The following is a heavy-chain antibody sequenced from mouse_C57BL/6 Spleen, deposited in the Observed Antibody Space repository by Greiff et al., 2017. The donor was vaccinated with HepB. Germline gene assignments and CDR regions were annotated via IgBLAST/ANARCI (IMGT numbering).Heavy chain of an antibody. J-gene: IGHJ2*01. D-gene: IGHD1-1*01. V-gene: IGHV14-4*01. Sequence: VQLQQSGAELVRPGASVKLSCTASGFNIKDDYMHWVKQRPEQGLEWIGWIDPENGDTEYASKFQGKATITADTSSNTAYLQLSSLTSEDTAVYYCTTGVITTVVSLYYFDYWGQGTTLTVSS. CDR2: IDPENGDT. CDR1: GFNIKDDY. CDR3: TTGVITTVVSLYYFDY.